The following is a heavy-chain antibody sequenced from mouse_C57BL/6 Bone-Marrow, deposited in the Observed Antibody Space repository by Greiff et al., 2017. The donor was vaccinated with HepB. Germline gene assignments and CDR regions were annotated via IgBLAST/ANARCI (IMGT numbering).Heavy chain of an antibody. D-gene: IGHD1-1*01. CDR3: ARLGITTVVATG. Sequence: VQLQQSVAELVRPGASVKLSCTASGFNIKNTYMHWVKQRPEQGLEWIGRIDPANGNTKYAPKLQGKATIIADTASNNAYLQLSSLTSEDTAIYYCARLGITTVVATGWGQGTTLTVSS. CDR1: GFNIKNTY. V-gene: IGHV14-3*01. J-gene: IGHJ2*01. CDR2: IDPANGNT.